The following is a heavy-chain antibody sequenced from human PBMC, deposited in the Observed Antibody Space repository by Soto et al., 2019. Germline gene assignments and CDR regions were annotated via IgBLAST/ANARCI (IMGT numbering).Heavy chain of an antibody. Sequence: EVQLVDSGGGLIQPGGSLTLSCVASGFTVSSSYMSWVRQAPGKGLECASLIYSDDRTYYTDSVKGRFTITRDNSRNTVYLQMNCLRAEDPAVYSCECATTRFDAVDLWGQGTIVTVSS. CDR2: IYSDDRT. CDR1: GFTVSSSY. CDR3: ECATTRFDAVDL. D-gene: IGHD3-3*01. V-gene: IGHV3-53*01. J-gene: IGHJ3*01.